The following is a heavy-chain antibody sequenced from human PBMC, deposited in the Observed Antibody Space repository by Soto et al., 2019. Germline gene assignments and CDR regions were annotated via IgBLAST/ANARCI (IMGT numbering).Heavy chain of an antibody. Sequence: SETLSLTCTVSGGSVSSGDYYWSWVRQPPGKGLEWIGYIYYSGSTNYNPSLKSRVSISLDTSKNQFSLRLTSVTAADTAVYYCARIPVDTYMINWFDPWGQGTLVTVSS. V-gene: IGHV4-61*08. D-gene: IGHD5-18*01. CDR3: ARIPVDTYMINWFDP. CDR2: IYYSGST. CDR1: GGSVSSGDYY. J-gene: IGHJ5*02.